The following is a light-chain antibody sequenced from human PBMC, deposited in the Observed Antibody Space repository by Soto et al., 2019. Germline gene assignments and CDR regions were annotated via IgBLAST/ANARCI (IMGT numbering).Light chain of an antibody. V-gene: IGKV1-27*01. CDR3: QKYDDAPLT. CDR2: AAS. Sequence: DIQMTQSPSSLSASVGDRVTITCRAGQDINIYLAWYQQKPGKVPKLLISAASTLQSGVPSRFSGSGSGTDFTLTISSLLPEDVATYYCQKYDDAPLTFGGGTKVEIK. CDR1: QDINIY. J-gene: IGKJ4*01.